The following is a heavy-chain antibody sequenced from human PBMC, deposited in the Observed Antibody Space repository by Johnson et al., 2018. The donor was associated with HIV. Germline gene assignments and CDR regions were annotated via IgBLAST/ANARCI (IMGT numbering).Heavy chain of an antibody. V-gene: IGHV3-30*18. D-gene: IGHD2-15*01. J-gene: IGHJ3*02. Sequence: QMQLVDSGGGVVQTWRSLRLSCAASAFTFSSYGMHWVRQAPGKGLEWVAVISFDGNNKYYADSVKGRFTISRDNSKNTLYLQMNSLRAEDTAVYYCAKEQLLRAFDIWGQGTIVTVSS. CDR3: AKEQLLRAFDI. CDR1: AFTFSSYG. CDR2: ISFDGNNK.